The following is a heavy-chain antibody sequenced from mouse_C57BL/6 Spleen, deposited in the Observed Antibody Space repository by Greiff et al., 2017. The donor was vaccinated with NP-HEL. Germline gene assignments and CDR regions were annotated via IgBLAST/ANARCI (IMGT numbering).Heavy chain of an antibody. J-gene: IGHJ4*01. V-gene: IGHV5-17*01. CDR3: ARGGLYDFYAMDY. CDR1: GFTFSDYG. D-gene: IGHD2-3*01. CDR2: ISSGSSTI. Sequence: EVQRVESGGGLVKPGGSLKLSCAASGFTFSDYGMHWVRQAPEKGLEWVAYISSGSSTIYYADTVKGRFTISRDNAKNTLFLQMTSLRSEDTAMYYCARGGLYDFYAMDYWGQGTSVTVSS.